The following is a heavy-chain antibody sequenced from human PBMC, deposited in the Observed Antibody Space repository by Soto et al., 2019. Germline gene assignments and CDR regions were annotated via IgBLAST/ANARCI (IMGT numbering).Heavy chain of an antibody. CDR2: INPSGGST. J-gene: IGHJ4*02. V-gene: IGHV1-46*01. Sequence: GASVKVSCKASGYTFTSYYMHWVRQAPGQGLEWMGIINPSGGSTSYAQKFQGRVTMTRDTSTSTVYMELSSLRSEDTAVYYCARETPEYSSSFPSGYWGQGTLVTVSS. CDR1: GYTFTSYY. D-gene: IGHD6-6*01. CDR3: ARETPEYSSSFPSGY.